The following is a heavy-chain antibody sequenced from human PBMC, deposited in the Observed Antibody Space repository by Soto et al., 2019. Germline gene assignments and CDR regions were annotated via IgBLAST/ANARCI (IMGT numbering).Heavy chain of an antibody. CDR1: GFTFSSYG. V-gene: IGHV3-33*03. D-gene: IGHD2-15*01. Sequence: GSLRLSCAASGFTFSSYGMHWVRQAPGKGLEWVAVIWYDGSNKYYADSVKGRFTISRDNAKNSLYLQMNSLRAEDTAVYYCARGYSTALDYWGQGTLVTVSS. CDR3: ARGYSTALDY. CDR2: IWYDGSNK. J-gene: IGHJ4*02.